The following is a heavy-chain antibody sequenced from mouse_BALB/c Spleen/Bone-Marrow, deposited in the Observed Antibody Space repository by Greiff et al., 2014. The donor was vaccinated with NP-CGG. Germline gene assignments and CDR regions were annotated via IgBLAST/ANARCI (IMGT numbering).Heavy chain of an antibody. CDR1: GYTFTEYT. Sequence: EVQLQQSGPELVKPGASVKISCKPSGYTFTEYTMHWVKQSHGKSLEWIGTINPNNGGTSYNQKFKGKATLTVDKSSSTAYMELRSLTSEGSAVYYCVRRIPYGYAMDYWGQGTSVTVSS. D-gene: IGHD2-2*01. CDR3: VRRIPYGYAMDY. V-gene: IGHV1-22*01. CDR2: INPNNGGT. J-gene: IGHJ4*01.